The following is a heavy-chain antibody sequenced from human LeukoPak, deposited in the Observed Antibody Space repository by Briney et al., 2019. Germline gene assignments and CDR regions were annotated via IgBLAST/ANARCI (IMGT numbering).Heavy chain of an antibody. CDR2: INPNSGGT. V-gene: IGHV1-2*02. J-gene: IGHJ4*02. Sequence: EASVKVSCKASGYTFTGYYMHWVRQAPGQGLEWMGWINPNSGGTNYAQKFQGRVTMTRDTSISTAYMELSRLRSDDTAVYYCARAPRLRSWYGIDYWGQGTLVTVSS. CDR3: ARAPRLRSWYGIDY. D-gene: IGHD6-13*01. CDR1: GYTFTGYY.